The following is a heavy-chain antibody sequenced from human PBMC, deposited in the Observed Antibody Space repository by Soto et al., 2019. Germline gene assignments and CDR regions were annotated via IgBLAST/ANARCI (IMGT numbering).Heavy chain of an antibody. J-gene: IGHJ5*02. CDR1: GGSISSSRYY. D-gene: IGHD3-10*01. V-gene: IGHV4-39*01. CDR3: ARYYYGGDWFDT. Sequence: SETRSLTCTVSGGSISSSRYYWGWIRQPPGKGLEWIGSMYYSGSTYYNPSLKSRVTISVDTSKNQFSLKLSSVTAADTAVYYCARYYYGGDWFDTWGQGTLVTVSS. CDR2: MYYSGST.